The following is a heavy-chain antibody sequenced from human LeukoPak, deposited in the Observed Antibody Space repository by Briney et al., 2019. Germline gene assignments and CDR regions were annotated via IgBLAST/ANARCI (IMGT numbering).Heavy chain of an antibody. D-gene: IGHD4-17*01. V-gene: IGHV1-8*01. CDR3: ARETYGELYYYGMDV. CDR2: MNPNSGNT. Sequence: GASVKVSCTASGYTFTSYDINWVRQATGQGLEWMGWMNPNSGNTGYAQKFQGRVTMTRNTSISTAYMELSSLRSEDTAVYYCARETYGELYYYGMDVWGQGTTVTVSS. J-gene: IGHJ6*02. CDR1: GYTFTSYD.